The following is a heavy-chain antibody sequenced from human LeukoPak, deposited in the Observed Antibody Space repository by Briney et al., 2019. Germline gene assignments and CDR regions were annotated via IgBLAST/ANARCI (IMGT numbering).Heavy chain of an antibody. CDR2: VSHDGSNK. D-gene: IGHD2-21*02. V-gene: IGHV3-30*18. CDR3: AKDRPKYCGGDCSIFDY. Sequence: GGSLSLSCAASGFTFSSYGMHWARHAPGKGREWVAYVSHDGSNKYYADSVKGRFSISRDNSKNTLYLQMNSLSAGDKAIYYCAKDRPKYCGGDCSIFDYWGQGTLVTVSS. CDR1: GFTFSSYG. J-gene: IGHJ4*02.